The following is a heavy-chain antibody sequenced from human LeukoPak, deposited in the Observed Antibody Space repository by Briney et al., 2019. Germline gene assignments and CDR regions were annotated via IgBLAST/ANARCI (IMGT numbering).Heavy chain of an antibody. J-gene: IGHJ4*02. D-gene: IGHD2-21*01. CDR2: IIPVLDIA. CDR3: ARDTYCGGDCYFFFDY. CDR1: GGTFSSYT. Sequence: SVRVSCKASGGTFSSYTISWVRQAPGQGLEWMGRIIPVLDIANYAQKFQGRVTITADKSTSTAYMELSSLRSEDTAVYYCARDTYCGGDCYFFFDYWGQGTLVTVSS. V-gene: IGHV1-69*04.